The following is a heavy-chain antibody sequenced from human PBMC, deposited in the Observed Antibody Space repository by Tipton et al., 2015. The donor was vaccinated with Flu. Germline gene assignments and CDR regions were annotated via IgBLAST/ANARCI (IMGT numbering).Heavy chain of an antibody. D-gene: IGHD6-13*01. CDR1: RGSIRGYV. J-gene: IGHJ4*02. CDR2: IYDTGST. CDR3: TGHPATSRVAAPNTVY. Sequence: TLSLTCSVSRGSIRGYVWTWIRQPPGRGLQWMGYIYDTGSTYYNPALKGRVTMSVDTSKNQLSLKVASVTAADTAVYYCTGHPATSRVAAPNTVYWGQGTLVTVSS. V-gene: IGHV4-59*01.